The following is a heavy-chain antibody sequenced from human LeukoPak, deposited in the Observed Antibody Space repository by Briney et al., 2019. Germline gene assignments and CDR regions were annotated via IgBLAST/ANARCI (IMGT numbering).Heavy chain of an antibody. J-gene: IGHJ4*01. V-gene: IGHV3-21*01. CDR3: AREPAPVIL. Sequence: GGSLRLSCAASGFTFSSYSMTWVRQTPGKGLEWVSSISSSSSYTFYADSVKGRFTISRDNAKNSLYLQMNSLRAEDTAVYYCAREPAPVILWGQGTLVTVSS. D-gene: IGHD2-21*01. CDR2: ISSSSSYT. CDR1: GFTFSSYS.